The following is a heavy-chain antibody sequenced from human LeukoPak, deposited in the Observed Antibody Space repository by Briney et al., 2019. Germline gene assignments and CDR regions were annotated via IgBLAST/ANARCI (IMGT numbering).Heavy chain of an antibody. CDR2: IIPIFGTA. D-gene: IGHD3-22*01. CDR3: ARVTGDSSGYYYDY. Sequence: ASVKVSCKASGYTFTSYDINWVRQAPGQGLEWMGGIIPIFGTANYAQKFQGRVTITADESTSTAYMELSSLRSEDTAVYYCARVTGDSSGYYYDYWGQGTLVTVSS. V-gene: IGHV1-69*13. J-gene: IGHJ4*02. CDR1: GYTFTSYD.